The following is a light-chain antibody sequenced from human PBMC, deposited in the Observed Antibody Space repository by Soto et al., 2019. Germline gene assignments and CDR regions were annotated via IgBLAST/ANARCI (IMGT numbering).Light chain of an antibody. Sequence: QLVLTQPPSLSGAPGQRVTISCTGSSSNIGAGYDVHWYQHLPGTAPKLLINANSNRPSGVPERFSGSRSGTSASLAITGLQAEDEADYYCQSYDNSLSGWVFGGGTKLTVL. J-gene: IGLJ3*02. CDR2: ANS. CDR3: QSYDNSLSGWV. CDR1: SSNIGAGYD. V-gene: IGLV1-40*01.